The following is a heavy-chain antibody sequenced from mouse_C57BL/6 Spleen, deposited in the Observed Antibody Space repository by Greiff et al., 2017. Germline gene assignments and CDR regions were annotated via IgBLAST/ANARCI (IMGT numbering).Heavy chain of an antibody. Sequence: VQLKQSGPELVKPGASVKISCKASGYSFTGYFMNWVKQSPEKSLEWIGEINPSTGGTTYNQKFKAKATLTVDKSSSTAYMQLKSLTSEDSAVYYCARKGYSGYFDVWGTGTTVTVSS. CDR2: INPSTGGT. J-gene: IGHJ1*03. V-gene: IGHV1-42*01. D-gene: IGHD2-3*01. CDR3: ARKGYSGYFDV. CDR1: GYSFTGYF.